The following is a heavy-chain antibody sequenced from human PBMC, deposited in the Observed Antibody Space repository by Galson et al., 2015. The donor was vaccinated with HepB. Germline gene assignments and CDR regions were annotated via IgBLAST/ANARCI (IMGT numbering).Heavy chain of an antibody. D-gene: IGHD6-13*01. CDR3: ARGVITPAGTDY. V-gene: IGHV3-7*03. CDR1: GFTFTNYW. J-gene: IGHJ4*02. CDR2: IKEDGSEK. Sequence: SLRLSCAASGFTFTNYWMNWVRQAPGKGLEWVANIKEDGSEKYYVDSVKGRFTVSRDNAKNSVFLQMNSLRVGDTAVYYCARGVITPAGTDYWGQGTLVTVSS.